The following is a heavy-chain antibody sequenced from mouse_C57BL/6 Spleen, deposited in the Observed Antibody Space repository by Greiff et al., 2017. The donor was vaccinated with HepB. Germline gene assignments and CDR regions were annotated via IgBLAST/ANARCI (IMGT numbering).Heavy chain of an antibody. D-gene: IGHD3-2*02. CDR1: GYSITSGYY. J-gene: IGHJ4*01. Sequence: EVKLVESGPGLVKPSQSLSLTCSVTGYSITSGYYWNWIRQFPGNKLEWMGYISYDGSNNYNPSLKNRISITRDTSKNQFFLKLNSVTTEDTATYYCARESRQLRLRYYAMDYWGQGTSVTVSS. CDR2: ISYDGSN. CDR3: ARESRQLRLRYYAMDY. V-gene: IGHV3-6*01.